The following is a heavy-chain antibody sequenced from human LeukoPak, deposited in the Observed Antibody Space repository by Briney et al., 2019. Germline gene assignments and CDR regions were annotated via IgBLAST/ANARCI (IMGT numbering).Heavy chain of an antibody. J-gene: IGHJ4*02. Sequence: GGSLRLSCAASGFTFSSYAMSWVRQAPGKGLEWVSGISGSGGTTYHADSVKGRFTISRDNAKNTLFLQMNSLRAEDTAVYYCASGSFCTNGVCYKGFDYWGQGTLVSVSS. CDR2: ISGSGGTT. V-gene: IGHV3-23*01. CDR3: ASGSFCTNGVCYKGFDY. CDR1: GFTFSSYA. D-gene: IGHD2-8*01.